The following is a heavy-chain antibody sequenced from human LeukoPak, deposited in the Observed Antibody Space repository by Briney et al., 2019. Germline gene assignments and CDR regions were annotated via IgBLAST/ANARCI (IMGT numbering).Heavy chain of an antibody. CDR1: GYTFTSYG. J-gene: IGHJ3*02. V-gene: IGHV1-18*01. CDR2: ISAYNGNT. D-gene: IGHD5-12*01. CDR3: AREILDSGYDYDAFDI. Sequence: ASVKVSCKASGYTFTSYGISWVRQAPGQGLEWMGWISAYNGNTNYAQKLQGRVTVTTDTSTSTAYMELRSLRSDDTAVYYCAREILDSGYDYDAFDIWGQGTMVTVSS.